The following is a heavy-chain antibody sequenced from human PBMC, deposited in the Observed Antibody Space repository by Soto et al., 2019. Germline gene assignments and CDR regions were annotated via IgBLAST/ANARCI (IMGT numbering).Heavy chain of an antibody. CDR3: ANLFDDY. J-gene: IGHJ4*02. Sequence: GSLRLACAVSGFTGSSTYMSWVRQAPGKGLEWVSVIYSGGSTSYADSVRGRFTISRDRSKNTLYLQMNSLRPEDTAVYYCANLFDDYWGQGTLVTVSS. CDR2: IYSGGST. CDR1: GFTGSSTY. V-gene: IGHV3-53*01. D-gene: IGHD3-9*01.